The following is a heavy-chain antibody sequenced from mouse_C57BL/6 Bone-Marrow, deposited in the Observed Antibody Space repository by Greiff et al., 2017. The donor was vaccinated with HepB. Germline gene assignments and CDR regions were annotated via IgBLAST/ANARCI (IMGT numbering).Heavy chain of an antibody. CDR1: GYSITSDY. D-gene: IGHD1-1*01. J-gene: IGHJ1*03. CDR2: ISYSGST. V-gene: IGHV3-8*01. CDR3: ARCTVVATGDWYFDV. Sequence: VQLKESGPGLAKPSQTLSLTCSVTGYSITSDYWNWIRKFPGNKLEYMGYISYSGSTYYNPSLKSRISITRNTSKNQYYLQLKSVTTEDTTTYYCARCTVVATGDWYFDVWGTGTTVTVSP.